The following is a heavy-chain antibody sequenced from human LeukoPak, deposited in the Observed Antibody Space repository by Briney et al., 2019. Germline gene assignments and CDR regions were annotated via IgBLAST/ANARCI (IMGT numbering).Heavy chain of an antibody. CDR3: ARNGEGADYGFDY. CDR2: IIPIFGTA. V-gene: IGHV1-69*13. J-gene: IGHJ4*02. Sequence: VKVSCKASGGTFSSYAISWVRQAPGQGLEWMGRIIPIFGTANYAQKFQGRVTITTDESTSTAYMELSSLRSEDTAVYYCARNGEGADYGFDYWGQGTLVTVSS. CDR1: GGTFSSYA. D-gene: IGHD4-17*01.